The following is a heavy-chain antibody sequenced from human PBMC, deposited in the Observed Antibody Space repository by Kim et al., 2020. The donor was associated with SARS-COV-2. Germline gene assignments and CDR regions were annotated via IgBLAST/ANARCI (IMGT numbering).Heavy chain of an antibody. CDR3: AREGSSGHYAY. J-gene: IGHJ4*02. Sequence: ASVKVSCKASGYTFSSYYMHWVRQAPGQGLEWMGIVNPSGGSATYAQKFQGRVTMSRDTSTSTVYMQLSSLRSEDTAVYYCAREGSSGHYAYWGQGTLVTVSS. CDR1: GYTFSSYY. CDR2: VNPSGGSA. V-gene: IGHV1-46*01. D-gene: IGHD3-22*01.